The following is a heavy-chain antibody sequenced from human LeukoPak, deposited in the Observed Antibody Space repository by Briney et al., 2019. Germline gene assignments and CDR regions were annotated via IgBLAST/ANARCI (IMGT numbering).Heavy chain of an antibody. J-gene: IGHJ4*02. V-gene: IGHV1-18*01. CDR2: ISANNGNT. Sequence: GASVKVSCKASGYTFTGYGISWVRQAPGQGLEWMGCISANNGNTNYAQKLQGRVTMTTETSTSTAYMELRSLRSDDTAVYYCARDWGFGELSYFDSWGQGTLVTVSS. CDR1: GYTFTGYG. D-gene: IGHD3-10*01. CDR3: ARDWGFGELSYFDS.